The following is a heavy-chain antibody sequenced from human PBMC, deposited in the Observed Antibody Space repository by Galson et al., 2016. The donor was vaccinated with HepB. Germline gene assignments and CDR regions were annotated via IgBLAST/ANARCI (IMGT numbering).Heavy chain of an antibody. CDR1: GFSFSNFA. CDR3: AKDAYCRDATCAIAPGP. V-gene: IGHV3-30*18. D-gene: IGHD2-15*01. J-gene: IGHJ5*02. Sequence: SLRLSCAASGFSFSNFAMHWVRQAPGKGLEWVAVISSDGNNKHYADSAKGRFTISRDSSTTTLYLQMTSLRAEDTAVYYCAKDAYCRDATCAIAPGPWGQGSLLIVSS. CDR2: ISSDGNNK.